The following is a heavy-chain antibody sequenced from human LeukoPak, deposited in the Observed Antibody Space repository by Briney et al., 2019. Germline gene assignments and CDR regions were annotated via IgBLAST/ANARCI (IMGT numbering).Heavy chain of an antibody. CDR1: GYSFTSYW. D-gene: IGHD5-18*01. J-gene: IGHJ3*02. CDR3: ARARDTAMVYGAFDI. CDR2: SYPGDVDT. V-gene: IGHV5-51*01. Sequence: GESLKSSCKGSGYSFTSYWISWVRQMPGKGLEWMGISYPGDVDTRYSPSFQGQVTISADKSISTDYLQWSSLKASDTAMYYCARARDTAMVYGAFDIWGPGTMVTVSS.